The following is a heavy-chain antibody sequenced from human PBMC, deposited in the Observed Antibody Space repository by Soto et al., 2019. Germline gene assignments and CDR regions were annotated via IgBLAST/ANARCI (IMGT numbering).Heavy chain of an antibody. Sequence: ESVGGVVQPGRSLRLSCAASGFTFSSYGMHWVRQAPGKGLEWVAVIWYDGSNKYYADSVKGRFTISRDNSKNTLYLQMNSLRAEDTAVYYCARDSTTYYYVSYGMDVWGQGTTVTVSS. J-gene: IGHJ6*02. CDR3: ARDSTTYYYVSYGMDV. D-gene: IGHD3-10*02. CDR2: IWYDGSNK. V-gene: IGHV3-33*01. CDR1: GFTFSSYG.